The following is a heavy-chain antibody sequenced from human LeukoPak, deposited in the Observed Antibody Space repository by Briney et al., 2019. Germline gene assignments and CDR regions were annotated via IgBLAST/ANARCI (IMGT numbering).Heavy chain of an antibody. V-gene: IGHV5-51*01. CDR3: ARRERYYGSADF. D-gene: IGHD3-10*01. J-gene: IGHJ4*02. CDR2: VYPGDSDT. Sequence: GESLKISCKGSGYSFSSYWIGWVRQVPGKGLEWMGIVYPGDSDTRYSPSFQGQVTISADKSISTAYLQWSSLKASDTAMYYCARRERYYGSADFWGQGTLVTVSS. CDR1: GYSFSSYW.